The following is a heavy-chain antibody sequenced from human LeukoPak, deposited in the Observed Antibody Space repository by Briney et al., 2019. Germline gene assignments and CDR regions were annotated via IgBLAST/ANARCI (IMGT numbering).Heavy chain of an antibody. Sequence: SETLSLNCTVSGDSISSYYWSWIRQLQGMGLEWIGYIYYSGGPMYNPSPESRVTISVDTSESQFSLRLNSVTAADSAVYYCARCRNVYTRSCWLDSWGQGILVTVSS. CDR2: IYYSGGP. CDR3: ARCRNVYTRSCWLDS. V-gene: IGHV4-59*01. CDR1: GDSISSYY. J-gene: IGHJ4*02. D-gene: IGHD3-10*02.